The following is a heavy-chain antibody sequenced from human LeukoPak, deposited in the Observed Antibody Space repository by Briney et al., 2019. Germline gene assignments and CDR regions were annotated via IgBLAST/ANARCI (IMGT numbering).Heavy chain of an antibody. CDR3: TRHDGDPQANYYYYMDV. V-gene: IGHV3-73*01. Sequence: GGSLRLSCAASGFTFSGSAMHWVRQASGKGLEWVGRIRSKANNYATTYAASVKGRFTISRDDSKNTAYLQMNSLKTGDTAIYYCTRHDGDPQANYYYYMDVWGKGTTVTVSS. D-gene: IGHD4-17*01. CDR1: GFTFSGSA. J-gene: IGHJ6*03. CDR2: IRSKANNYAT.